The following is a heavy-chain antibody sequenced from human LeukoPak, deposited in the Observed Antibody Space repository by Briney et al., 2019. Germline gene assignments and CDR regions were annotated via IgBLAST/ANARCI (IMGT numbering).Heavy chain of an antibody. Sequence: SVNVSCKASGGTFSSYAISWVRQAPGQGREWMGRIIPILGMANYAQKFQGRVPITADKSTSTDYLELQSLRSEDTDVYYCASSHYYDSRGYSVLDYWGQGTLVTVSS. J-gene: IGHJ4*02. CDR2: IIPILGMA. D-gene: IGHD3-22*01. CDR3: ASSHYYDSRGYSVLDY. V-gene: IGHV1-69*04. CDR1: GGTFSSYA.